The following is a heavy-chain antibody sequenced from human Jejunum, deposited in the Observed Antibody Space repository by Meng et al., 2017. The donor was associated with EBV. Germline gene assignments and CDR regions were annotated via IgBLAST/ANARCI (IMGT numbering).Heavy chain of an antibody. V-gene: IGHV1-18*01. J-gene: IGHJ4*02. CDR1: GYDFINSG. Sequence: QVQRVQLGAEVKKPGASVKVSCKASGYDFINSGISWVRQAPGQGLEWMGWISVYRGNTNYAQRFQDRVTLTTNTSTSTVYMELRSLTSDDTAVYYCARDRSNSDYWGQGTLVTVSS. CDR3: ARDRSNSDY. CDR2: ISVYRGNT. D-gene: IGHD5-24*01.